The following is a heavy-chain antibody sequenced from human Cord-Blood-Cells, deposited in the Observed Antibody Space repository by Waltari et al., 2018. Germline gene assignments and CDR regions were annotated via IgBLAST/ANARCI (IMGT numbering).Heavy chain of an antibody. CDR3: ARGRSYYYDSSGYSDYGMDV. CDR2: MNPNSGST. D-gene: IGHD3-22*01. V-gene: IGHV1-8*01. Sequence: QVQLVQSGAEVKKPGASVKVSCKASGYTFTSYYINWVRLATGQGREWMRWMNPNSGSTGYAQKFQGRVTMTRNTSISTAYMELSSLRSEDTAVYYCARGRSYYYDSSGYSDYGMDVWGQGTTVTVSS. J-gene: IGHJ6*02. CDR1: GYTFTSYY.